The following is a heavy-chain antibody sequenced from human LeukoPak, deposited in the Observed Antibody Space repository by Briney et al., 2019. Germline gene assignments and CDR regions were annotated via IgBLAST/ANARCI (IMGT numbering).Heavy chain of an antibody. CDR2: IYSRGDT. Sequence: GGSLRLSCAASEFIVSINYMTWVRQAPGKGLEWVSLIYSRGDTKYADSVKGRFTISRDNAKNSLYLQMNSLRAEDTAVYYCARAHGSGSYWVYWGQGTLVTVSS. V-gene: IGHV3-53*01. D-gene: IGHD3-10*01. J-gene: IGHJ4*02. CDR1: EFIVSINY. CDR3: ARAHGSGSYWVY.